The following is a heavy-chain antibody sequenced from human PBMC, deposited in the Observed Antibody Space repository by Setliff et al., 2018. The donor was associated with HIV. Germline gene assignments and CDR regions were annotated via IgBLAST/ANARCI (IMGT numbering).Heavy chain of an antibody. CDR3: ARGRKKTLAVSGTRYFDF. D-gene: IGHD6-19*01. CDR2: VTHSGTT. CDR1: CGPFSGFY. V-gene: IGHV4-34*01. J-gene: IGHJ4*02. Sequence: SETLSLTCAVYCGPFSGFYWTFIRQSPGKGLEWIGEVTHSGTTAYDPSLKSRITISVDTSKNQFSLKLTSVTAADMGVYYCARGRKKTLAVSGTRYFDFWGQGTLVTVSS.